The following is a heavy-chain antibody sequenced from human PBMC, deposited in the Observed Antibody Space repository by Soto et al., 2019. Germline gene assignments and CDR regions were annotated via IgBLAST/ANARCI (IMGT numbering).Heavy chain of an antibody. CDR3: ARVGLYDYVWGSYPYPYYFDY. J-gene: IGHJ4*02. CDR1: GDSVSSNSAA. CDR2: TYYRSKWYN. V-gene: IGHV6-1*01. D-gene: IGHD3-16*02. Sequence: KQSQTLSLTCAISGDSVSSNSAAWNWIRQSPSRGLEWLGRTYYRSKWYNDYAVSVKSRITINPDTSKNQFSLQLNSVTPEDTAVYYCARVGLYDYVWGSYPYPYYFDYWGQGTLVTVSS.